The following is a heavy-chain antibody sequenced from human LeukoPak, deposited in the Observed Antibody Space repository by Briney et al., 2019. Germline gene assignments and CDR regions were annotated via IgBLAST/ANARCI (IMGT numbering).Heavy chain of an antibody. CDR3: AREAVLIRYYYDSSGYVGFWFDP. Sequence: SVKVSCKASGGTFSSYAISWVRQAPGQGLEWMGRIIPIFGTANYAQKFQGRVTLTTDESTSTAYMELSSLRSEDTAVYYCAREAVLIRYYYDSSGYVGFWFDPWGQGTLVTVSS. CDR2: IIPIFGTA. V-gene: IGHV1-69*05. J-gene: IGHJ5*02. D-gene: IGHD3-22*01. CDR1: GGTFSSYA.